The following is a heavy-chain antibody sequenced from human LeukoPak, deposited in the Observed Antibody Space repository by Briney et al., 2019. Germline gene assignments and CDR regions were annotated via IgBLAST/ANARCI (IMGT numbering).Heavy chain of an antibody. CDR2: IYSTGTT. D-gene: IGHD2/OR15-2a*01. CDR1: GGSFSGYY. Sequence: SETLSLTCAVYGGSFSGYYWSWIRQPAGKGLEWIGRIYSTGTTNYNPSLKSRVTMSVDTSKNQFSLKLSSVTAADTAVYYCAKVRYGTFNWFDPWGQGTLVTVSS. CDR3: AKVRYGTFNWFDP. J-gene: IGHJ5*02. V-gene: IGHV4-59*10.